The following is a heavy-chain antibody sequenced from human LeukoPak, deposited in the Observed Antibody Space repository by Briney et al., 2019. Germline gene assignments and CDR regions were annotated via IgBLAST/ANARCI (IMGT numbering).Heavy chain of an antibody. CDR3: ARYFCTGGTCYHFEY. CDR1: GYSISSGYY. D-gene: IGHD2-15*01. Sequence: PSETLSLTCTVSGYSISSGYYWGWIRQPPGKGLEWIGSIYHSGSTYYNPSLKSRVTISVDTSKNQFSLKLTSATAADTAVYYCARYFCTGGTCYHFEYWGQGTLVTVSS. J-gene: IGHJ4*02. CDR2: IYHSGST. V-gene: IGHV4-38-2*02.